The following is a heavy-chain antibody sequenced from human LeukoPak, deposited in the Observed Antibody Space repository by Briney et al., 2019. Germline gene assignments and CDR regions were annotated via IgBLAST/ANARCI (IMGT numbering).Heavy chain of an antibody. CDR2: IYYSGST. CDR3: ARDGGSGLFDF. Sequence: PSETLSLTCAVSGGSISRHYWSWIRQPPGKGLEWIGNIYYSGSTKYNPSLKSRVTISVDTSKNQFTLKLSSVTAADTAVYYCARDGGSGLFDFWGQGILVPVSS. J-gene: IGHJ4*02. CDR1: GGSISRHY. V-gene: IGHV4-59*11. D-gene: IGHD3-10*01.